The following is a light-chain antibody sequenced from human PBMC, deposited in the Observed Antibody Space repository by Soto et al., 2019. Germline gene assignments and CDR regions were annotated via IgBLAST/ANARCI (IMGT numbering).Light chain of an antibody. J-gene: IGKJ3*01. CDR2: NAS. Sequence: EIVLTQSPDTLSLSPGERATLSCRASQSVSSSLAWYQHKPGQAPRLLIYNASNRATGIPARFSGSGSGKDFTLTISSLEPEDFAVYYCQQRSNWPPEVTFGPGTKVDIK. CDR3: QQRSNWPPEVT. V-gene: IGKV3-11*01. CDR1: QSVSSS.